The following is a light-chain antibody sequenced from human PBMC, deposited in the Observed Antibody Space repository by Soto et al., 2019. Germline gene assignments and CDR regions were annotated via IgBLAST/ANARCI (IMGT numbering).Light chain of an antibody. CDR3: SSYGGSKV. Sequence: QSALTQPPSASGSHGQSVTISCTGTSSDVGRYNYVSWHQQHPGKAPKLIIYEVTKRPSGVPDRFSGSKSGNTASLTVSGLQAEDEADYYCSSYGGSKVFGGGTKLTVL. J-gene: IGLJ2*01. CDR1: SSDVGRYNY. V-gene: IGLV2-8*01. CDR2: EVT.